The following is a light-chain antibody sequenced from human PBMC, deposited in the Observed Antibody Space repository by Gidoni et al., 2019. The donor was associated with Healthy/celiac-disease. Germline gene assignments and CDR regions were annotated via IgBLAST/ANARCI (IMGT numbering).Light chain of an antibody. CDR1: SSDVGGYNY. J-gene: IGLJ3*02. Sequence: QSALTQPPSASGSPGQSVTISCTGTSSDVGGYNYVSWYQHHPGKAPQLIIYEVSKRPSGVPDRSSGSKSGNTASLTVSGLQAEDDADYYCSSYAGSNNLVFGGGTKLTVL. V-gene: IGLV2-8*01. CDR3: SSYAGSNNLV. CDR2: EVS.